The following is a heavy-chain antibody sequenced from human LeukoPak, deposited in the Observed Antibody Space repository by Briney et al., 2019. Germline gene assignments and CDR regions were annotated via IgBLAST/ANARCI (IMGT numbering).Heavy chain of an antibody. CDR1: GGTFSSYA. D-gene: IGHD3-9*01. CDR2: IIPIFGTA. Sequence: SVKVSCKASGGTFSSYAISWVRQAPGQGLEWMGRIIPIFGTANYAQKFQGRVTITTDESTSTAYMELSSLRSEDTAVYYCAREPYDILTGHGHWGQGTLVTVSS. J-gene: IGHJ4*02. CDR3: AREPYDILTGHGH. V-gene: IGHV1-69*05.